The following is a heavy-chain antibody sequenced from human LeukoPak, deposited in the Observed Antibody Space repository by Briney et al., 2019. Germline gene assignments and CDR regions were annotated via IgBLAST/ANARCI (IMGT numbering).Heavy chain of an antibody. CDR1: GYTFTSYY. J-gene: IGHJ4*02. V-gene: IGHV1-46*03. CDR3: ARRSPEGEYYFDY. Sequence: ASVKVSCKASGYTFTSYYVHWVRQASGQGLEWMGIINPSGGSTSYAQKFQGRVTMTRDTSTSTVYMELSSLRSEDTAVYYCARRSPEGEYYFDYWGQGTLVTVSS. D-gene: IGHD3-16*01. CDR2: INPSGGST.